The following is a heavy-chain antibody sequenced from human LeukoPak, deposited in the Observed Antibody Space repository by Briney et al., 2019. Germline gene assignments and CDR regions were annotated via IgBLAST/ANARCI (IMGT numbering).Heavy chain of an antibody. D-gene: IGHD1-26*01. CDR2: INPTGGST. J-gene: IGHJ6*02. CDR3: ARENRRIDWESYYYNGMDV. CDR1: GYAFTNYY. Sequence: ASVKVSCKASGYAFTNYYMHWVRQAPGQGLEWMGIINPTGGSTSYAQKFQGRFTMTRDTSTSTVYMELSSLRSEDTAVYYCARENRRIDWESYYYNGMDVWGQGTTVTVSS. V-gene: IGHV1-46*01.